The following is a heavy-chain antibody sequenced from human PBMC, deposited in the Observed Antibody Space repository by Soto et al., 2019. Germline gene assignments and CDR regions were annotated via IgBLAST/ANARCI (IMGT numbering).Heavy chain of an antibody. V-gene: IGHV4-61*01. D-gene: IGHD3-3*01. CDR3: ARADDFWSGKGLGY. CDR2: IYYSGST. Sequence: LTCTVSGGSVSSGSYYWSWIRQPPGKGLEWIGYIYYSGSTNYNPSLKSRVTISVDTSKNQFSLKLSSVTAADTAVYYCARADDFWSGKGLGYWGQGTLVTVSS. J-gene: IGHJ4*02. CDR1: GGSVSSGSYY.